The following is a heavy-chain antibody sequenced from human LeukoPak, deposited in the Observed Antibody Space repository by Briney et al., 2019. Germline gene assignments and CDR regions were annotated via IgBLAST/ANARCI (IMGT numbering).Heavy chain of an antibody. Sequence: GGSLRLSCATSGFTFSSYGMHWVRQAPGKGLEWVAVISYDGSNKYYADSVKGRFTISRDNSKNTLYLQMNSLKTEDTSIYYCAKDLGRHPHYFGMDVWGQGTTVTVSS. CDR3: AKDLGRHPHYFGMDV. J-gene: IGHJ6*02. V-gene: IGHV3-30*18. D-gene: IGHD2-15*01. CDR2: ISYDGSNK. CDR1: GFTFSSYG.